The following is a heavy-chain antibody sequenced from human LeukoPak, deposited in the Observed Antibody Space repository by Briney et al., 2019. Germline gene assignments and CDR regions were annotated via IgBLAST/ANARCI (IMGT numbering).Heavy chain of an antibody. Sequence: PSETLSLTCTVSGGSISSTSYFWGWIRQPPGKGLEWIGTIYYSGSTYYNPSLKSRVTMSVDTSRNQFSLKLSSVNAADTAAYYCAKAGVRYYDSSGLHAFDIWGQGTMVTVSS. D-gene: IGHD3-22*01. CDR3: AKAGVRYYDSSGLHAFDI. V-gene: IGHV4-39*01. CDR2: IYYSGST. J-gene: IGHJ3*02. CDR1: GGSISSTSYF.